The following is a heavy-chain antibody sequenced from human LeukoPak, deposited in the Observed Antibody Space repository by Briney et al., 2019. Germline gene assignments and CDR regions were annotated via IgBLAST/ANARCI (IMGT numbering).Heavy chain of an antibody. CDR1: GGTFSSYA. CDR2: IIPILGIA. J-gene: IGHJ4*02. CDR3: ARVSGLGGYCSSTSCSEESFDY. Sequence: SVKVSCKASGGTFSSYAISWVRQAPGQGLEWMGRIIPILGIANYAQKLQGRVTMTTDTSTSTAYMELRSLRSDDTAVYYCARVSGLGGYCSSTSCSEESFDYWGQGTLVTVSS. V-gene: IGHV1-69*04. D-gene: IGHD2-2*01.